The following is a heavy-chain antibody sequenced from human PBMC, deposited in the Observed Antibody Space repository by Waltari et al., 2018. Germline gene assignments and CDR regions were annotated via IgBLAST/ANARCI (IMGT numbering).Heavy chain of an antibody. Sequence: QVQLVQSGAEVKKPGASVKVSCKASGYTFTGYYMHWVRQAPGQGLEWLGWINPNRGGTNYAQKFQGRVTMTRDTSISTAYMELSRLRSDDTAVYYCARVGDYCSSTSCYTSWFDPWGQGTLVTVSS. J-gene: IGHJ5*02. CDR2: INPNRGGT. CDR1: GYTFTGYY. CDR3: ARVGDYCSSTSCYTSWFDP. D-gene: IGHD2-2*02. V-gene: IGHV1-2*02.